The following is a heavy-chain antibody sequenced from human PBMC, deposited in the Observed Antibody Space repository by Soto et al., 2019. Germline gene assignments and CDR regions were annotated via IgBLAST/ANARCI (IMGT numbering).Heavy chain of an antibody. D-gene: IGHD3-10*01. J-gene: IGHJ4*01. Sequence: PGESLKISCKGSGYSFSIYWIAWVRHMPGKGLEWMGIVYPGDSDTRYSPSFQGQVTISVDKSIDTAYLQWSSLKASDTAMYYCARQDGSGLYYFAHWGHGTLVTVSS. V-gene: IGHV5-51*01. CDR3: ARQDGSGLYYFAH. CDR1: GYSFSIYW. CDR2: VYPGDSDT.